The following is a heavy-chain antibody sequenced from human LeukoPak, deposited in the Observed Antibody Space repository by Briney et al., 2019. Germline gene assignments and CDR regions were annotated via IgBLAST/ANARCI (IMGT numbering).Heavy chain of an antibody. CDR3: ARGEPYSNFGY. CDR1: GYTFTGYY. Sequence: ASVKVSCKASGYTFTGYYIHWVRQAPGQGLEWMGWINPNINGTNYAQKFQGRVTMTRDTSISTAYMELSRLRSDDTAVYYCARGEPYSNFGYWGQGTLVTVSS. D-gene: IGHD4-11*01. V-gene: IGHV1-2*02. J-gene: IGHJ4*02. CDR2: INPNINGT.